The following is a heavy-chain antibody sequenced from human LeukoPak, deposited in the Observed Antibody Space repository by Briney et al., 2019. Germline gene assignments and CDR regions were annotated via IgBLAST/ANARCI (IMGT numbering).Heavy chain of an antibody. CDR3: ARDPSIVAYNWFDP. J-gene: IGHJ5*02. CDR2: INPSGGST. Sequence: HRASVKVSCKASGYTFTTYYVHWVRQAPGQGLEWMGIINPSGGSTTYAQKFRGRLTMTRDMSTSTVYMELSSLRSDDTAVYYCARDPSIVAYNWFDPWGQGTLVTVSS. D-gene: IGHD5-12*01. V-gene: IGHV1-46*01. CDR1: GYTFTTYY.